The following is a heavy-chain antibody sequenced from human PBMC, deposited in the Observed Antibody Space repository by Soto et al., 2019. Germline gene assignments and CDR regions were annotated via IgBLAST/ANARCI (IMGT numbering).Heavy chain of an antibody. Sequence: QVQLVESGGGVVQPGRSLRISCAASGITFSTFGMHWVPQAPGKGLEWVAVISYDGTNKYSADSVKGRFTISRDNSKNTLYLQMNSLRAEDTAVYYCAKDGKAGYGMDVWGQGTTVTVSS. CDR2: ISYDGTNK. CDR3: AKDGKAGYGMDV. D-gene: IGHD2-15*01. J-gene: IGHJ6*02. V-gene: IGHV3-30*18. CDR1: GITFSTFG.